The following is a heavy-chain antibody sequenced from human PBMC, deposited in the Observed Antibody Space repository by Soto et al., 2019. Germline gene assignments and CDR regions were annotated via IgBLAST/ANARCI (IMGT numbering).Heavy chain of an antibody. Sequence: PGESLKISCKGSGYSFTSYWIGWVRQMPGKGLEWMGIIYPGDSDTRYSPSFQGQVTISADKSISTAYLQWSSLKASDTAMYYCARQERYCSGGSCYSGAYIVYWGQGTLVTVSS. D-gene: IGHD2-15*01. CDR1: GYSFTSYW. CDR3: ARQERYCSGGSCYSGAYIVY. J-gene: IGHJ4*02. V-gene: IGHV5-51*01. CDR2: IYPGDSDT.